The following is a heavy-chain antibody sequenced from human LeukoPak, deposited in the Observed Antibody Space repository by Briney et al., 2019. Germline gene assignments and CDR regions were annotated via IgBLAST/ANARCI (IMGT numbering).Heavy chain of an antibody. J-gene: IGHJ4*02. CDR1: GITFSSYA. V-gene: IGHV3-23*01. D-gene: IGHD1-26*01. CDR3: AKAPNSGSYSCWLDH. Sequence: GGSLRLSCAASGITFSSYAMSWVRQAPGKGLEWVAAISGGGGRTYYADSVKGRFTISRDNSKNTLYLQVNSLRAEDTAVYYCAKAPNSGSYSCWLDHWGQGTLVIVSS. CDR2: ISGGGGRT.